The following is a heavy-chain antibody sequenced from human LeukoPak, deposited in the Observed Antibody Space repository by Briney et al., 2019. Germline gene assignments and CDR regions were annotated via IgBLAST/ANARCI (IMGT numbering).Heavy chain of an antibody. J-gene: IGHJ6*02. CDR1: GFTFSSYA. Sequence: GGSLRLSCAASGFTFSSYAMGWVRQAPGKGLEWVSSISSSSSYIYYADSVKGRFTISRDNAKNSLYLQMNSLRAEDTAVYYCARDYPDSSGSYGMDVWGQGTTVTVSS. CDR2: ISSSSSYI. CDR3: ARDYPDSSGSYGMDV. D-gene: IGHD3-22*01. V-gene: IGHV3-21*01.